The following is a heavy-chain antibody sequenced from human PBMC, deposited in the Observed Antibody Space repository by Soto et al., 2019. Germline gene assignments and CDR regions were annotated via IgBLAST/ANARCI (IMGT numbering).Heavy chain of an antibody. D-gene: IGHD1-1*01. V-gene: IGHV3-30-3*01. Sequence: GGCLRLSCAASLFTFRNYAIHWVRQAPGKGLDWVAAISYDGSNQFYSDSVKGRFTLSRDSSENTLYLEMSRLRLDDTAVYYCVRGTQDSWNPPGGYWGQGIMVTGSS. CDR3: VRGTQDSWNPPGGY. CDR2: ISYDGSNQ. J-gene: IGHJ4*02. CDR1: LFTFRNYA.